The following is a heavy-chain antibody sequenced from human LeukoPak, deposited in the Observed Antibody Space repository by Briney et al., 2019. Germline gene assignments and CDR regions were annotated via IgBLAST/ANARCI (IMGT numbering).Heavy chain of an antibody. D-gene: IGHD3-10*01. CDR1: GGSISTANYY. Sequence: PSETLSLTCTVSGGSISTANYYWGWVRQPPGKGLEWIGNIFYSGSTYYNPSLKSRVTISVDTSKNQFSLKLSSVTAADTAVYYCAHVWFGDQGDAFDIWGQGTMVTVSS. CDR2: IFYSGST. CDR3: AHVWFGDQGDAFDI. V-gene: IGHV4-39*01. J-gene: IGHJ3*02.